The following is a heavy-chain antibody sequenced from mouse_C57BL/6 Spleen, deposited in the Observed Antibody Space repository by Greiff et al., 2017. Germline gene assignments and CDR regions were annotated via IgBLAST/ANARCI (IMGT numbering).Heavy chain of an antibody. D-gene: IGHD1-1*01. CDR2: IYPGDGDT. V-gene: IGHV1-80*01. J-gene: IGHJ4*01. Sequence: QVHVKQSGAELVKPGASVKISCKASGYAFSSYWMNWVKQRPGKGLEWIGQIYPGDGDTNYNGKFKGKATLTADKSSSTAYMQLSSLTSEDSAVYFCARLPIYYYGSGYAMDYWGQGTSVTVSS. CDR1: GYAFSSYW. CDR3: ARLPIYYYGSGYAMDY.